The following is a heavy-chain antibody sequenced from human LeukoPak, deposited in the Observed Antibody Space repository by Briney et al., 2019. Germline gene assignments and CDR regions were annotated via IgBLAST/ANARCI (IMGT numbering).Heavy chain of an antibody. CDR3: ARLGYCSGGTCYKSYFDY. Sequence: HGESLKISCKGSGYPFPSYWIAGVRPMPGKGLEWMGVIYVGGTDTRYSPSFQGQVTISADKSISTAYLQWGSLKASDTAMYYCARLGYCSGGTCYKSYFDYWGQGTLVTVSS. CDR2: IYVGGTDT. D-gene: IGHD2-15*01. CDR1: GYPFPSYW. V-gene: IGHV5-51*01. J-gene: IGHJ4*02.